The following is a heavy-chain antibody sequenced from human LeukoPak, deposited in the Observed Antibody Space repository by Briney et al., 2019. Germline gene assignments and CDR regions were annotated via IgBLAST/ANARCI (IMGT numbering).Heavy chain of an antibody. CDR2: IQQDGSEK. J-gene: IGHJ4*02. CDR3: ARVEASGYDYGAFDY. V-gene: IGHV3-7*01. CDR1: GFTFSSYW. D-gene: IGHD5-12*01. Sequence: GGALRLSCAASGFTFSSYWMSWVRQARGKGLEWVANIQQDGSEKYYVDSVKGRFTISRDNAKNSLYLQMHSLRAEDTAVYYCARVEASGYDYGAFDYWGQGTLVTVSS.